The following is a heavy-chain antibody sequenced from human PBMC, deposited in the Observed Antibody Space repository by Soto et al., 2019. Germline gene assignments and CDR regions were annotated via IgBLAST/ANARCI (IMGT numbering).Heavy chain of an antibody. CDR1: VFTCTSSS. CDR2: IVAGSGNT. J-gene: IGHJ4*02. CDR3: AAILGYCTNGVCYTGSWNYHFDY. Sequence: AVNVSCKASVFTCTSSSVHWVRQSRGQRLEWIGCIVAGSGNTNYAQKFQERVTITRDMSTSTAYMELSSLRSEDTAVYYCAAILGYCTNGVCYTGSWNYHFDYWGQGTLVT. D-gene: IGHD2-8*01. V-gene: IGHV1-58*01.